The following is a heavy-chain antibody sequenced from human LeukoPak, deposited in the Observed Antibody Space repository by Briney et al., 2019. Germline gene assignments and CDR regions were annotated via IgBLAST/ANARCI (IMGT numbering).Heavy chain of an antibody. Sequence: PGGSLRLSCAASGFTFSNYGMHWVRQAPGKGLEWEAFIRYDGSNKYYAVSVKGRFTISRDNSKKTLYLQMNRLRAEDTAVYYCARNYDILTGFDYMDVWGKGTTVTVSS. CDR2: IRYDGSNK. J-gene: IGHJ6*03. V-gene: IGHV3-30*02. CDR3: ARNYDILTGFDYMDV. CDR1: GFTFSNYG. D-gene: IGHD3-9*01.